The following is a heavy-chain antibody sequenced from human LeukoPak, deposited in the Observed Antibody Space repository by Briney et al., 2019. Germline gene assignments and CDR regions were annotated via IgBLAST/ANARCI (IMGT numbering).Heavy chain of an antibody. Sequence: GASVKVSCKASGYTFTSYYIHWVRQAPGQGLGWMGRVNPNSRDTSYAQKFQDRVTMTRDTSISTAYMELRRLKSDDTAMYYCARDKAYYYDSSGHYLQYWGQGTLVTVSS. CDR2: VNPNSRDT. CDR3: ARDKAYYYDSSGHYLQY. CDR1: GYTFTSYY. V-gene: IGHV1-2*02. J-gene: IGHJ4*02. D-gene: IGHD3-22*01.